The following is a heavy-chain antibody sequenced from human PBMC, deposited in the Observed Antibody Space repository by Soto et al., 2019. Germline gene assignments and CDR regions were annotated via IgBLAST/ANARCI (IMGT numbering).Heavy chain of an antibody. CDR2: IYYSGGT. V-gene: IGHV4-31*03. D-gene: IGHD1-26*01. J-gene: IGHJ4*02. CDR1: GGSISSGGYY. CDR3: AREGGIVGATAADY. Sequence: QVQLQESGPGLVKPSQTLSLTCTVSGGSISSGGYYWSWIRQHPGKGLEWIGYIYYSGGTYYNPSLKSRVTIAVDTSKIQFALKLSSVTAADTAVYYCAREGGIVGATAADYWGQGTLVTVSS.